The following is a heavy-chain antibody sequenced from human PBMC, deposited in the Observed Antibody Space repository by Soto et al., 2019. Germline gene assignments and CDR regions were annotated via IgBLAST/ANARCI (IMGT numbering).Heavy chain of an antibody. CDR2: TYYRSKWYN. V-gene: IGHV6-1*01. Sequence: SQTLSLTCAISGDVVSSNSAAWNWIRQPPSRGLEWLGRTYYRSKWYNDYAVSVKSRITIKPDTTKNQLSLQLNSVSPEDTAMYLFAREEAAGGRWRGLDVWGQGTTVTVSS. J-gene: IGHJ6*02. D-gene: IGHD6-13*01. CDR1: GDVVSSNSAA. CDR3: AREEAAGGRWRGLDV.